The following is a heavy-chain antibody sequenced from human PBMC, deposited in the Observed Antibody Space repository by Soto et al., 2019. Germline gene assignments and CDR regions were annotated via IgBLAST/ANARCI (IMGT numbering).Heavy chain of an antibody. CDR2: IKSKTDGGTT. CDR3: TTETDSYGYAFDI. CDR1: GFTFSNAW. D-gene: IGHD5-18*01. V-gene: IGHV3-15*01. J-gene: IGHJ3*02. Sequence: GGSLRLSCAASGFTFSNAWMSWVRQAPGKGLEWVGRIKSKTDGGTTDYAAPVKGRFTISRDDSKNTLYLQMNSLKTEDTAVYYCTTETDSYGYAFDIWGQGTMVTVSS.